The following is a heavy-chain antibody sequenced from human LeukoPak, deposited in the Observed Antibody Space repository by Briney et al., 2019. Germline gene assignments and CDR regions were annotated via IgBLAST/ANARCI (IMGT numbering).Heavy chain of an antibody. Sequence: GGSLRLSCAASGFTVSNSYMSWVRQAPGKGLEWVSIIYSGGSTYYADSVKGRFTISRDSSKNTLYLQMNSLRAEDTAVYYCARRGSSSGYQPFDYWGQGTLVTVSS. D-gene: IGHD3-22*01. CDR3: ARRGSSSGYQPFDY. J-gene: IGHJ4*02. CDR1: GFTVSNSY. V-gene: IGHV3-53*01. CDR2: IYSGGST.